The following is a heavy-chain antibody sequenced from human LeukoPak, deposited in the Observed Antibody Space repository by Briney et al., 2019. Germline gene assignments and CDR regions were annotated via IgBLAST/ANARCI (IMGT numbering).Heavy chain of an antibody. V-gene: IGHV4-4*07. Sequence: SETLSLTCTVSGGSISSYYWSWIRQPPGKGLEWVGRAFDSGSTSYNPSLESRVTMSVDTPKNQFSLRLSSVTAADTAVYFCVREIPHYGIDYWGQGTLVTVSS. CDR2: AFDSGST. D-gene: IGHD3-10*01. CDR1: GGSISSYY. CDR3: VREIPHYGIDY. J-gene: IGHJ4*02.